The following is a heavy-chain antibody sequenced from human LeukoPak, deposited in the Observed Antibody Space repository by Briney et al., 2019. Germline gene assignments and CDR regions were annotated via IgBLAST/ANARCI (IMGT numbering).Heavy chain of an antibody. Sequence: SGPTLVNPTQTLTLTCTFSGFSLSTSGMCVSWIRQPPGKALEWLARIDWDDDKYYSTSLKTRLTISKDTSKNQVVLTMTNMDPVDTATYYRARGYSTVYYYYMDVWGKGTTVTVSS. CDR2: IDWDDDK. J-gene: IGHJ6*03. D-gene: IGHD6-13*01. CDR1: GFSLSTSGMC. CDR3: ARGYSTVYYYYMDV. V-gene: IGHV2-70*11.